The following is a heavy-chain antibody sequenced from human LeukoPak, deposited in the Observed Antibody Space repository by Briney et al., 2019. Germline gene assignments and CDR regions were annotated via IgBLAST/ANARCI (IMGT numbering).Heavy chain of an antibody. CDR1: GFTFSNYW. V-gene: IGHV3-7*01. J-gene: IGHJ4*02. CDR3: AAGAGWLIDW. D-gene: IGHD6-19*01. CDR2: IEKDGSEI. Sequence: GGSLRLSCAASGFTFSNYWMNWVRQAPGKGMEWVAIIEKDGSEILYVDSVKGRFTISRDNAKNSLYLQMNSLRAEVTAVYYCAAGAGWLIDWWGQGTLVTVSS.